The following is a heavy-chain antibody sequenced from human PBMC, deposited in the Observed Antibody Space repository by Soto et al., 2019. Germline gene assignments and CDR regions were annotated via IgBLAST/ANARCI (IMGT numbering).Heavy chain of an antibody. J-gene: IGHJ4*02. CDR3: ARARSSGYCQDY. CDR1: GGSISSGGYY. CDR2: IYYSGST. D-gene: IGHD3-22*01. Sequence: QVQLQESGPGLVKPSQTLSLTCTVSGGSISSGGYYWSWIRQHPGKGLEWIGYIYYSGSTYYNPSIKSRVTISVDTSKTQFSLKLSSVTAADTAVYYCARARSSGYCQDYWGQGTLVTVSS. V-gene: IGHV4-31*03.